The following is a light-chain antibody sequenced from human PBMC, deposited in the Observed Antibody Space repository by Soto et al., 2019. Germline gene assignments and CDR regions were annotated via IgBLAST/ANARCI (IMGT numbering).Light chain of an antibody. V-gene: IGKV1-5*03. CDR3: QEYNSYSST. CDR1: QRISSW. CDR2: KAS. Sequence: DIPMTQSPSTLSASVGDRVTITCRASQRISSWLAWYQQKPGKAPKLLIYKASTLESGVPSRFSGSGSGTEFTLTISSLQPDDFATYYCQEYNSYSSTFGPGTKVDIK. J-gene: IGKJ3*01.